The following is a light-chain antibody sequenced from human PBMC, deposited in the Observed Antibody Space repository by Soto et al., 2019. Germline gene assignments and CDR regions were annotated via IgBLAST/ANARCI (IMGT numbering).Light chain of an antibody. J-gene: IGKJ2*01. CDR1: QSIGSY. CDR3: QRSYTTPRT. Sequence: DIQMTQSPSSLSASVGDRVTITCRASQSIGSYLNWYQHKPGRAPKVLIFAASSLQSEVPSRFSGSGSGADFTLTISNLQPEDFATYYCQRSYTTPRTFGQGTRLEIK. CDR2: AAS. V-gene: IGKV1-39*01.